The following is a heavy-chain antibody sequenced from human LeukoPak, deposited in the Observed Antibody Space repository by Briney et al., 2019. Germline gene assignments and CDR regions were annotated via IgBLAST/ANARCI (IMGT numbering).Heavy chain of an antibody. J-gene: IGHJ5*02. CDR3: TRRYYDSSGYNWFDP. D-gene: IGHD3-22*01. CDR1: GFTFSSYA. V-gene: IGHV3-73*01. Sequence: GGSLRLSCAASGFTFSSYAMHWVRQASGKGLEWVGRIRSKANSYATAYAASVKGRFTISRDDSKNTAYLQMNSLKTEDTAVYYCTRRYYDSSGYNWFDPWGQGTLVTVSS. CDR2: IRSKANSYAT.